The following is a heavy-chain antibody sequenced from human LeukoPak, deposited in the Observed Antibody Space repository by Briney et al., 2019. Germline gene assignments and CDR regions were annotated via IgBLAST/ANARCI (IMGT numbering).Heavy chain of an antibody. CDR1: GYAISSGYF. D-gene: IGHD1-26*01. V-gene: IGHV3-11*04. Sequence: LSLTCSVSGYAISSGYFWGWIRQPPGKGLEWVSYISSSGSTIYYADSVKGRFTISRDNAKNSLYLQMNSLRAEDTAVYYCASTAIRARIMDVWGKGTTVTVSS. J-gene: IGHJ6*03. CDR3: ASTAIRARIMDV. CDR2: ISSSGSTI.